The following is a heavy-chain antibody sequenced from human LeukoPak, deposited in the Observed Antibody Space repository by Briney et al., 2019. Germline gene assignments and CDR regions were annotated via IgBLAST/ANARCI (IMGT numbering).Heavy chain of an antibody. CDR2: IMYDGSNK. D-gene: IGHD3-3*01. Sequence: GGSLRLSCAASGFTFSGFGIHWVRQAPGEGLEWVTPIMYDGSNKYHADSVKGRFTISRDNSKNTVYLQMDSLRAEDTAVYYCARDLKYYDFWSGYYALGGVDYWGQGTLVTVSS. J-gene: IGHJ4*02. V-gene: IGHV3-33*01. CDR3: ARDLKYYDFWSGYYALGGVDY. CDR1: GFTFSGFG.